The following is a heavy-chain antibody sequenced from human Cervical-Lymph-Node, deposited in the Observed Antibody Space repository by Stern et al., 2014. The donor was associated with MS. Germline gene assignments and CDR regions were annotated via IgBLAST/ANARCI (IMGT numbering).Heavy chain of an antibody. CDR3: ARRAGGSDNYFDP. V-gene: IGHV4-31*03. D-gene: IGHD4/OR15-4a*01. J-gene: IGHJ5*02. Sequence: QVQLVESGPGLVKPSQTLSLTCTVSGGSIISGDFYWSWIRQLPGKGLEWIGYINYSESTYYNPSLNSRVTRSVDTANNQFSLKLSSVTAADTAVYYCARRAGGSDNYFDPWGQGTLVTVSS. CDR2: INYSEST. CDR1: GGSIISGDFY.